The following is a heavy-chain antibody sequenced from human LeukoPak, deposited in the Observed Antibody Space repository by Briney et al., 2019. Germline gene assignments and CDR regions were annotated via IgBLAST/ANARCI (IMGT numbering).Heavy chain of an antibody. J-gene: IGHJ4*02. D-gene: IGHD2-15*01. V-gene: IGHV3-30*18. CDR1: GFTFNIYG. CDR2: IWSSGSNQ. Sequence: GRSLRLSCAASGFTFNIYGMHWFRQAPGKGLEWVAVIWSSGSNQYYADSVKGRFTISRDNSKNTLYLQMNSLRAEDTAVYYCAKDGLHYFDYWGQGTLVTVSS. CDR3: AKDGLHYFDY.